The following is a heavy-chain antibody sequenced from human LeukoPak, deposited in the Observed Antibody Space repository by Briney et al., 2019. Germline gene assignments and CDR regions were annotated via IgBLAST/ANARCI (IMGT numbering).Heavy chain of an antibody. CDR3: AKDHGNAGIAAAGVDY. CDR1: GFTFSSYG. J-gene: IGHJ4*02. V-gene: IGHV3-30*18. Sequence: PGRSLRLSCAASGFTFSSYGMHWVRQAPGKGLEWVAVIWYGGSNKYYADSVKGRFTISRDNSKNTLYLQMNSLRAEDTAVYYCAKDHGNAGIAAAGVDYWGQGTLVTVSS. CDR2: IWYGGSNK. D-gene: IGHD6-13*01.